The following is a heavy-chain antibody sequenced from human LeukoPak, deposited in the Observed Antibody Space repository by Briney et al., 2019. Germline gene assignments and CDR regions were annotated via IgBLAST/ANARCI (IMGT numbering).Heavy chain of an antibody. V-gene: IGHV4-34*01. CDR3: ARGSIVVAPAANYYYYMDV. J-gene: IGHJ6*03. D-gene: IGHD2-2*01. CDR1: GGSFSGYY. Sequence: SETLSLTCAVYGGSFSGYYWSWIRQPPGKGLEWIGEINHSGSTNYNPSLKSRVTISVDTSKNQFSLKLSSVTAADTAVYYCARGSIVVAPAANYYYYMDVWGKGTTVTVSS. CDR2: INHSGST.